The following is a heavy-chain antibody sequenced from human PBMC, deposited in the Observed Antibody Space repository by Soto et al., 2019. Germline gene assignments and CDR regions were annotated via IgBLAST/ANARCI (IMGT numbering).Heavy chain of an antibody. CDR2: SSYTGNT. V-gene: IGHV4-39*02. J-gene: IGHJ4*02. D-gene: IGHD2-8*02. CDR1: GACITSGNYY. Sequence: SETLSLGCTVSGACITSGNYYWGWIRQPPGKGLQWIGRSSYTGNTYFNPSLRSRVTISFDTSKNQFSLRLTSVTASDTAVYYCARDKITGLFDYWGQGTLVTVSS. CDR3: ARDKITGLFDY.